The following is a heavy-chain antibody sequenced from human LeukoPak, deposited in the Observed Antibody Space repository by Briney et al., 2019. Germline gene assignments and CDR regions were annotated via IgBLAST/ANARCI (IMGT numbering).Heavy chain of an antibody. CDR1: GGSFSGYY. D-gene: IGHD2-15*01. J-gene: IGHJ4*02. V-gene: IGHV4-34*01. CDR2: INHSGST. Sequence: PSGTLSLTCAVYGGSFSGYYWSWIRQPPGKGLEWIGEINHSGSTNYNPSLKSRVTISVDTSKNQFSLKLSSVTAADTAVYYCASRRVSGWYRLVYWGQGTLVTVSS. CDR3: ASRRVSGWYRLVY.